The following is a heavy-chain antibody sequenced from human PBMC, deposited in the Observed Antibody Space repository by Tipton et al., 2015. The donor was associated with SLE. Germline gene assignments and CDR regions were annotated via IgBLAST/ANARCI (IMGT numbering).Heavy chain of an antibody. CDR1: GGSFSVYY. CDR2: INHSGST. CDR3: ARRCAKGLGY. D-gene: IGHD4/OR15-4a*01. J-gene: IGHJ4*02. V-gene: IGHV4-34*01. Sequence: TLSLTCAFYGGSFSVYYWAWIRQPPRGGVGWFGEINHSGSTNYNPSLKSRFTISVDTSKNQFSLKLRSVTAADAAVYYCARRCAKGLGYWGQGTLVTVSS.